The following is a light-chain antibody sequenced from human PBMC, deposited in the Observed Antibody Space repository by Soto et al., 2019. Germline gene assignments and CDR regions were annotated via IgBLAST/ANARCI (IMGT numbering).Light chain of an antibody. CDR2: DAS. CDR3: QQYGSSGT. CDR1: QSVSYY. Sequence: EIVLTQSPGTVSLSPGEIATLSFRASQSVSYYLAWYQQKPGQAPRLLIYDASSRATGVPDRFSGSGSGTDFTLTISRLETEDFAVYYCQQYGSSGTFGQGTKVDIK. V-gene: IGKV3-20*01. J-gene: IGKJ1*01.